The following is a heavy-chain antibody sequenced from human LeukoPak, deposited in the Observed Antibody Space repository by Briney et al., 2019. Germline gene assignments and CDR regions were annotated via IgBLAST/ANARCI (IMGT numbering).Heavy chain of an antibody. V-gene: IGHV3-23*01. CDR3: ARDIRNYYDSGAYGWFDP. CDR2: ISGSGGNV. D-gene: IGHD3-10*01. Sequence: GGSLRLSCAASGFTFSSYAMSWVRQAPGKGLEWVSAISGSGGNVYYAGSVRGRFTISRDNSKNTVYLQMNSLRAEDTATYYCARDIRNYYDSGAYGWFDPWGQGTLVPVSS. CDR1: GFTFSSYA. J-gene: IGHJ5*02.